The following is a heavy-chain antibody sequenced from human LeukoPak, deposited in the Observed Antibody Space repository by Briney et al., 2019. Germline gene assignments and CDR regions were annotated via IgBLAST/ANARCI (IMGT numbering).Heavy chain of an antibody. V-gene: IGHV4-39*01. Sequence: SETLSLTCTVSGGSISSSRYYWGWIRQTPGKGLEWIGSIYYSGSTFYSPSLKSRVTISVDTSKNQFSLKLSSVTAADTAVYYCARPRTQYYYDSSGYVDYWGQGTLVTVSS. CDR1: GGSISSSRYY. J-gene: IGHJ4*02. D-gene: IGHD3-22*01. CDR2: IYYSGST. CDR3: ARPRTQYYYDSSGYVDY.